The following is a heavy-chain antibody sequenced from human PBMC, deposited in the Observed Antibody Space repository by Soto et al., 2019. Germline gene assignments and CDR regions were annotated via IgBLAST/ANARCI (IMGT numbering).Heavy chain of an antibody. Sequence: ASVKVSCKASGYTFTSYGISWVRQAPGQGLEWMGWISAYNGNTNYAQKLQGRVTITTDTSTRTAYMELRSLRSDDTAVYYCARDWAVVPAAMTEVGYYYGMDVWGQGTTVTVSS. D-gene: IGHD2-2*01. J-gene: IGHJ6*02. V-gene: IGHV1-18*01. CDR3: ARDWAVVPAAMTEVGYYYGMDV. CDR1: GYTFTSYG. CDR2: ISAYNGNT.